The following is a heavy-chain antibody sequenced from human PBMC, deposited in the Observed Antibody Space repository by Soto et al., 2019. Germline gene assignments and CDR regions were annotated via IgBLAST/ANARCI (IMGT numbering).Heavy chain of an antibody. V-gene: IGHV3-23*05. J-gene: IGHJ4*02. CDR3: ARDY. CDR2: IDTSGGNT. Sequence: VRMLEAGGGLVQPGGSLRLSCTVSGFTFGNYGMSWVRQAPGKGLQWVSTIDTSGGNTYYADSEKGRFTISRDNSKKTLYLQLSSLRDDDTAVYYCARDYWGQGTLVTVSS. CDR1: GFTFGNYG.